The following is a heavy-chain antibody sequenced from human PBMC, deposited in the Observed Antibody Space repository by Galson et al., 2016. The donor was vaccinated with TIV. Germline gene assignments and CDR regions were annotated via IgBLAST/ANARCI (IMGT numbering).Heavy chain of an antibody. V-gene: IGHV1-18*01. CDR2: ISAYNGNT. J-gene: IGHJ6*02. Sequence: SVKVSCKASGYIFSNYGITWVRQAPGQGLEWMGWISAYNGNTKYLQKLQDRVSLSTDTTTNTAYMEVRSLTSGDAGVYYGERYGVEAAGRHEYQYGMDGWGQGPTVTVSS. D-gene: IGHD2-15*01. CDR3: ERYGVEAAGRHEYQYGMDG. CDR1: GYIFSNYG.